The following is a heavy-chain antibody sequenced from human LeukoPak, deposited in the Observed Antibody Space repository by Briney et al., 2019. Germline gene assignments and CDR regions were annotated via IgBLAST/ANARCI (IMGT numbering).Heavy chain of an antibody. CDR3: AKAVAAAPTYFDY. CDR1: GFTFDDYA. V-gene: IGHV3-9*01. J-gene: IGHJ4*02. CDR2: ISWNSGSI. Sequence: GRSLRLSCAASGFTFDDYAMHWVRQAPGKGLEWVSGISWNSGSIGYADSVKGRFTISRDNAKNPLYLQMNSLRAEDTALYYCAKAVAAAPTYFDYWGQGTLVTVSS. D-gene: IGHD6-13*01.